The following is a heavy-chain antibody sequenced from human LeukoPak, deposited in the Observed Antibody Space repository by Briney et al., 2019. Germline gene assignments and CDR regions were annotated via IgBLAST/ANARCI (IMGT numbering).Heavy chain of an antibody. CDR2: IYHSGST. CDR3: ARGLVTMVRGVKPTPKKRDFDY. Sequence: SETLSLTCTVSGYSISSNYYWGWIRQPPGKGLEWIGSIYHSGSTNYNPSLKSRVTISVDTSKNQFSLKLSSVTAADTAVYYCARGLVTMVRGVKPTPKKRDFDYWGQGTLVTVSS. J-gene: IGHJ4*02. CDR1: GYSISSNYY. V-gene: IGHV4-38-2*02. D-gene: IGHD3-10*01.